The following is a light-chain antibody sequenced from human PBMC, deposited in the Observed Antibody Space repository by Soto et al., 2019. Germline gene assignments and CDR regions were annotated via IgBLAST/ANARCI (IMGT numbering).Light chain of an antibody. J-gene: IGKJ3*01. V-gene: IGKV3-11*01. CDR3: QQWSKSPLS. CDR2: DAS. Sequence: PGERATLSCMVKHSNDRHLSWYQQKRGQAPRLLIYDASSRATGVPARFSGSGSGTDFTLTISSLEPEDFAVYYCQQWSKSPLSFGRGTRVDI. CDR1: HSNDRH.